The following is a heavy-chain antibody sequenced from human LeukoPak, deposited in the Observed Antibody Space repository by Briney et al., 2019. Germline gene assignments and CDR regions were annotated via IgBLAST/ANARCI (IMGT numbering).Heavy chain of an antibody. J-gene: IGHJ4*02. V-gene: IGHV4-31*03. D-gene: IGHD6-13*01. Sequence: SQTLPLTCTVSGGSISSGGYYWRWIRQHPGKALEWIGYIYYSWCPYYNTSLKSRVTLSVDTSKNQFSLRLSSVTAAVTAGDYCARGGGGIAGIFDYWGQGTLVTVSS. CDR1: GGSISSGGYY. CDR2: IYYSWCP. CDR3: ARGGGGIAGIFDY.